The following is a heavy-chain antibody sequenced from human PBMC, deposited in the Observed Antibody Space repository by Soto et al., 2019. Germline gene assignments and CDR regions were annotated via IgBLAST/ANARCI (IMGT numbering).Heavy chain of an antibody. V-gene: IGHV3-23*01. D-gene: IGHD1-20*01. CDR3: VKDRMAYNSVWDPFDI. J-gene: IGHJ3*02. CDR1: GFTFYSYA. Sequence: LRLSCAASGFTFYSYAMSWVRQAPGKGLEWVSTIGSVGGDTYYADSVKGRFTISRDDSKNTLLLQMNSLRAEDTAVYYCVKDRMAYNSVWDPFDIWGQGTMVTVSS. CDR2: IGSVGGDT.